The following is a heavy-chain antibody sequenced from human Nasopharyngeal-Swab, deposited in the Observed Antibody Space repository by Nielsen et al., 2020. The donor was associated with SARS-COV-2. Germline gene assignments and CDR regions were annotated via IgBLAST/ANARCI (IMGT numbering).Heavy chain of an antibody. CDR1: GGSISSYY. D-gene: IGHD3-10*01. CDR3: ARVITMVRGVIIRHYGMDV. Sequence: GSLRLSCTVSGGSISSYYLSWIRQPAGKGLEWIGRIYTSGSTNYNPSLKSRVTMSVDTSKNQFSLKLSSVTAADTAVYYCARVITMVRGVIIRHYGMDVWGQGTTVTVSS. J-gene: IGHJ6*02. CDR2: IYTSGST. V-gene: IGHV4-4*07.